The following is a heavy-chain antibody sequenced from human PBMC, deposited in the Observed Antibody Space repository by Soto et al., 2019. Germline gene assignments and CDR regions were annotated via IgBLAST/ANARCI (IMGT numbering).Heavy chain of an antibody. D-gene: IGHD1-26*01. CDR3: AAERRWELL. V-gene: IGHV3-48*03. J-gene: IGHJ4*02. Sequence: PWGSLRLACAASGLILISSEISLFRQAPGKGLEWVSYISSSGSPIYYADSVKGRFTISRDNAKNSLFLQMNSLRAEDTSVYYCAAERRWELLWGQGTLVTVSS. CDR1: GLILISSE. CDR2: ISSSGSPI.